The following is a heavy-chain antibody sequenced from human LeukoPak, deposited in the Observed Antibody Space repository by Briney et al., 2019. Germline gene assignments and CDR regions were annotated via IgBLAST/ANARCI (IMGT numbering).Heavy chain of an antibody. J-gene: IGHJ4*02. V-gene: IGHV1-2*02. CDR3: ARDCSGGSCDWYYFDY. CDR1: GYTFTGYY. CDR2: INPNSGGT. Sequence: ASVKVSCKASGYTFTGYYMHWVRQAPGQGLEWMGWINPNSGGTNYAQKFQGRVTMTRDTSISTAYMDLSRLPSDDTAVYYCARDCSGGSCDWYYFDYWGQGTLVTVSS. D-gene: IGHD2-15*01.